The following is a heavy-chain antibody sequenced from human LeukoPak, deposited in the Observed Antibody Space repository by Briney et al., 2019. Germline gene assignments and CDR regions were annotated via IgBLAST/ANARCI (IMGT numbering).Heavy chain of an antibody. CDR3: TRQADDSSSSLVYFDY. CDR2: IYDSGST. V-gene: IGHV4-39*01. Sequence: KPSETLSLTCTVSGVSISSSSYHWDWLRQPPGKGLGWIGSIYDSGSTYYSPSLKSRVTISVDTSKNQFSLKLNSVTAADTAVYYCTRQADDSSSSLVYFDYWGQGTLVTVSS. D-gene: IGHD6-6*01. J-gene: IGHJ4*02. CDR1: GVSISSSSYH.